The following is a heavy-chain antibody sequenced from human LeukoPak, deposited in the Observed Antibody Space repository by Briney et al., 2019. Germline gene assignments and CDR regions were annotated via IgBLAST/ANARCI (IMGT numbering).Heavy chain of an antibody. Sequence: ASVKVSCKASGYTFTSYGISWVRQAPGQGLEWMGWISAYNGNTNYAQKPQGRVTMTTDTSTSTAYMELRSLRSDDTAVYYCAIIAVAGTTAPAPPNFDYWGQGTLVTVSS. CDR3: AIIAVAGTTAPAPPNFDY. V-gene: IGHV1-18*01. D-gene: IGHD6-19*01. CDR2: ISAYNGNT. CDR1: GYTFTSYG. J-gene: IGHJ4*02.